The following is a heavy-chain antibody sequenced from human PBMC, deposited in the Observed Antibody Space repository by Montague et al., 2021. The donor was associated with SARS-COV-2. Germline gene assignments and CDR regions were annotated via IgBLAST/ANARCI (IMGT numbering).Heavy chain of an antibody. D-gene: IGHD3-10*01. J-gene: IGHJ4*02. CDR2: IHHSGTL. CDR3: ARRIRITVFRGVPLTTHSLES. CDR1: NASITTSNW. V-gene: IGHV4/OR15-8*01. Sequence: SETLSLTCTVSNASITTSNWWTWVRQAPGKGLEWVGEIHHSGTLNYYPSLKSRVTISVDTSKNHFSLNLNSVTAADTALYFCARRIRITVFRGVPLTTHSLESWGQGIMVTVSS.